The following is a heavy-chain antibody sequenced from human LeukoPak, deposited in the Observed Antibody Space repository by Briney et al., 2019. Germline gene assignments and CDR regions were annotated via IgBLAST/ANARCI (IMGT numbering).Heavy chain of an antibody. CDR3: AKERTMVRGVISPLDY. Sequence: GGSLRLSCAASGFTFSSYAMSWVRQAPGKGLEWVSGISDTGGSTYYADSVKGRFTISRDNSKNTLYLQMNSLRAEDTAVYYCAKERTMVRGVISPLDYWGQGTLVTVSS. CDR2: ISDTGGST. CDR1: GFTFSSYA. D-gene: IGHD3-10*01. V-gene: IGHV3-23*01. J-gene: IGHJ4*02.